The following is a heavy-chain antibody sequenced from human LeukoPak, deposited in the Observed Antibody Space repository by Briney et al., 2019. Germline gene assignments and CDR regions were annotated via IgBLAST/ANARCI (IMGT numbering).Heavy chain of an antibody. Sequence: GGSPRLSCAASGFTFSTYWKNWVRQAPGKGLEWVANIKQDGSEKYYVDSVKGRFTLSRDSAKNSLYLQMNSLRAEDTAVYYCARAEWSNWYFDLWGRGTLVTVSS. CDR2: IKQDGSEK. CDR3: ARAEWSNWYFDL. J-gene: IGHJ2*01. CDR1: GFTFSTYW. V-gene: IGHV3-7*03. D-gene: IGHD3-3*01.